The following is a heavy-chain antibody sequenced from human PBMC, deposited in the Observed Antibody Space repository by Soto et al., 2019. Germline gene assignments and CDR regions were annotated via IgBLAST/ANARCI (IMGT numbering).Heavy chain of an antibody. V-gene: IGHV5-51*01. CDR2: IYPGDSDT. J-gene: IGHJ6*02. CDR1: GYSFTSYW. D-gene: IGHD2-2*01. Sequence: GESLKISCKGSGYSFTSYWIGWVRQMPGKGLEWMGIIYPGDSDTRYSPSFQGQVTISADKSISTAYLQWSSLKASDTAMYYCARLFPYCSSTSCCDTNYYYGMDVWGQGTTVTVSS. CDR3: ARLFPYCSSTSCCDTNYYYGMDV.